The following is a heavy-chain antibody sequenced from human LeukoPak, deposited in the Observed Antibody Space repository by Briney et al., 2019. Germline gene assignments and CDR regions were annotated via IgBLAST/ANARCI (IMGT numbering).Heavy chain of an antibody. CDR1: GFTFSSYD. CDR3: ARGKYYYDSSGYHDGDYYFDY. D-gene: IGHD3-22*01. Sequence: GSLRLSCTASGFTFSSYDMHWVRQATGKGLEWVSAIGTAGDTYYPGSVKGRFTISRENAKNSLYLQMNSLRAGDTAVYYCARGKYYYDSSGYHDGDYYFDYWGQGTLVTVSS. CDR2: IGTAGDT. V-gene: IGHV3-13*01. J-gene: IGHJ4*02.